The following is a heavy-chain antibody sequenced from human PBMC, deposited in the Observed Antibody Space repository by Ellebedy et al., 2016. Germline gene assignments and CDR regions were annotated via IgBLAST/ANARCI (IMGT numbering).Heavy chain of an antibody. CDR2: ISGSGDRT. D-gene: IGHD6-19*01. CDR3: AKGTQWLGRTCFDY. CDR1: GFTFSSYA. J-gene: IGHJ4*02. V-gene: IGHV3-23*01. Sequence: GESLKISCAASGFTFSSYAMTWVRQAPGKGLEWVSTISGSGDRTDYGDSVKGRFTISRDNSKNTLSLQMNSLRAEDTAVYYCAKGTQWLGRTCFDYWGQGTLVTVSA.